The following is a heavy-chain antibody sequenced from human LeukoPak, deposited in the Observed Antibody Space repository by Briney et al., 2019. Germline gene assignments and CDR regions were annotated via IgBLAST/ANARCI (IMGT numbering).Heavy chain of an antibody. V-gene: IGHV3-7*01. J-gene: IGHJ4*02. CDR2: IKQDGSEK. Sequence: GGSLRLSCAASGFTFTPYWMTWVRQAPGKGLEWVANIKQDGSEKYYVDSVKGRFTISRDNAKNSLYLQMNSLRAEDTAVYYCARFLLPPSPPDNYWGQGTLVTVSS. D-gene: IGHD2-15*01. CDR3: ARFLLPPSPPDNY. CDR1: GFTFTPYW.